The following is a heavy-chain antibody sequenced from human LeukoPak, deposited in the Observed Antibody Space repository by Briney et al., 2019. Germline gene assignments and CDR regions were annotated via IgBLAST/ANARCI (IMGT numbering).Heavy chain of an antibody. CDR3: ARGFAK. V-gene: IGHV4-34*01. CDR2: INHSGST. J-gene: IGHJ4*02. Sequence: PSETLSLTCAVYGGSFSGYYWSWIRQPPGKGLEWIGEINHSGSTNYNPSLKSRVTISVDTSKNQFSLKLSSVTAADTAVYYCARGFAKWGQGTLVTVSS. CDR1: GGSFSGYY. D-gene: IGHD2-21*01.